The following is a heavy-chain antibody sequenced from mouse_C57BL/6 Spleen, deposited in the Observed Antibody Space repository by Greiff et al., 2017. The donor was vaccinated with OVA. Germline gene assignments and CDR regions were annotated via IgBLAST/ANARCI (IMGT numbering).Heavy chain of an antibody. Sequence: QVQLQQPGAELVKPGASVKLSCKASGYTFTSYWMQWVNQRPGQGLEWIGEIDPSDSYTNYNQKFKGKATLTVDTSSSTAYMQLSSLTSEDSAFDYCARSGRASERNYYSTTFDYWGQGTTLTVSS. V-gene: IGHV1-50*01. CDR3: ARSGRASERNYYSTTFDY. CDR2: IDPSDSYT. D-gene: IGHD2-5*01. CDR1: GYTFTSYW. J-gene: IGHJ2*01.